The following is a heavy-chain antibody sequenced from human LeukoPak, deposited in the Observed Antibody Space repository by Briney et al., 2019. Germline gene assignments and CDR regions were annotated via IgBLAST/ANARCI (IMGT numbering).Heavy chain of an antibody. D-gene: IGHD3-10*01. CDR2: INHSGST. CDR1: GGSFSGYY. Sequence: SETLSLTCAVYGGSFSGYYWSWIRQPPGKGLEWIGEINHSGSTNYNPSLKSRVTISVDTSKNQFSLKLSSVTAADTAVYYCARQGSTLPHLETFYGSGSYRRYYYYYYMDVWGKGTTVTISS. V-gene: IGHV4-34*01. J-gene: IGHJ6*03. CDR3: ARQGSTLPHLETFYGSGSYRRYYYYYYMDV.